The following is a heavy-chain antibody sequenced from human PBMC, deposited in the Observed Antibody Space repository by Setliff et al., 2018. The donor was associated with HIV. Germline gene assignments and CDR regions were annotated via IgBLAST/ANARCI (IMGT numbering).Heavy chain of an antibody. V-gene: IGHV3-30*04. CDR3: ARVWMDQDASDY. J-gene: IGHJ4*02. CDR2: ISYDGSNK. D-gene: IGHD3-3*01. Sequence: PGGSLRLSCAVSGFTISAYAMHWVRQAPGKRLEWVAVISYDGSNKYYADSVKGRFTISRDNSKSTLYLQMNSLTTEDTALYYCARVWMDQDASDYWGQGSLVTVSS. CDR1: GFTISAYA.